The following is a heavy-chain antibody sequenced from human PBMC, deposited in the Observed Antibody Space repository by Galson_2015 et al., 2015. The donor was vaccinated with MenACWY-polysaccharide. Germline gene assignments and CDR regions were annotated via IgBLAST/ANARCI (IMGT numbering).Heavy chain of an antibody. CDR3: ARDDGRGFLPGGEY. J-gene: IGHJ4*02. Sequence: SLRLSCAASGFSLSNYWMSWVRQAPGKGLEWVASIKEDGSEKYYVDSVKGRFIISRDNAKNSLYLQMNSLRDEETAVYFCARDDGRGFLPGGEYWGQGTLVTVSS. CDR2: IKEDGSEK. D-gene: IGHD3-3*01. V-gene: IGHV3-7*01. CDR1: GFSLSNYW.